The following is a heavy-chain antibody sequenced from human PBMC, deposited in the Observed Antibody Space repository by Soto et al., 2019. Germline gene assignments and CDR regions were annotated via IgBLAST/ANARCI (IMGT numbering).Heavy chain of an antibody. CDR3: AKDSRITMIVAPFDY. V-gene: IGHV3-30*18. CDR1: GFIFSSYG. J-gene: IGHJ4*02. Sequence: QVQLVESGGGVVQPGRSLRLSCAASGFIFSSYGMHWVRQAPGKGLEWVAVISYDGSNKYYADSVKGRFTISRDNSKNTLYLQMNSLRAEDTAVYYCAKDSRITMIVAPFDYWGQGTLVTVSS. D-gene: IGHD3-22*01. CDR2: ISYDGSNK.